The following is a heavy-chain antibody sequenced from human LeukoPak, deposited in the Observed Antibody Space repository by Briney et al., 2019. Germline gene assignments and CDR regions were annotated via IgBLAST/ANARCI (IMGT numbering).Heavy chain of an antibody. CDR1: GFTFTTYA. J-gene: IGHJ6*02. CDR2: INAGNGNT. D-gene: IGHD2-2*01. Sequence: GASVKVSCKTSGFTFTTYAIQWVRQAPGQRLEWMGWINAGNGNTKYSQNFQGRVTITRDTSASTAYMELSSLRSEDTAVYYCATPFRYQRSYYYYGMDVWGQGTTVTVSS. CDR3: ATPFRYQRSYYYYGMDV. V-gene: IGHV1-3*01.